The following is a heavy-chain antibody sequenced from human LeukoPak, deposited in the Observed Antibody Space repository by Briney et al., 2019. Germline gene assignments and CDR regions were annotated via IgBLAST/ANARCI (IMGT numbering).Heavy chain of an antibody. D-gene: IGHD3-10*01. Sequence: GGSLRLSCAASGFTFSSYGMHWVRQAPGKGLEWVAFIRYDGSNKYYADSVKGRFTISRDNSKNTLYLQMSSLRAEDTAVYYCAKDPMVRGVIGRYFDYWGQGTLVTVSS. V-gene: IGHV3-30*02. CDR1: GFTFSSYG. CDR2: IRYDGSNK. J-gene: IGHJ4*02. CDR3: AKDPMVRGVIGRYFDY.